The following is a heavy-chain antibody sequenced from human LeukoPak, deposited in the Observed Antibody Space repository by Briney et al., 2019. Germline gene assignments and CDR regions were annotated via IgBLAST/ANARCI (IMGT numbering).Heavy chain of an antibody. CDR2: IKQDGSEK. CDR3: AKDSPYDDYVWGSYRLLYYFDY. CDR1: GFTFSNYW. Sequence: GGSLRLSCAASGFTFSNYWMSWVRQAPGKGLEWVANIKQDGSEKYYVDSVKGRFTIFRDNAKNSLYLQMNSLRAEDTAVYYCAKDSPYDDYVWGSYRLLYYFDYWGQGTLVTVSS. J-gene: IGHJ4*02. V-gene: IGHV3-7*03. D-gene: IGHD3-16*02.